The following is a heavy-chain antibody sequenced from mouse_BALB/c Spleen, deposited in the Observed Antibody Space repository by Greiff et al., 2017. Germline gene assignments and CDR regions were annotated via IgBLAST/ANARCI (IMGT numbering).Heavy chain of an antibody. CDR3: ATPITTVVATPFAY. V-gene: IGHV2-9*02. CDR2: IWAGGST. J-gene: IGHJ3*01. D-gene: IGHD1-1*01. Sequence: VQGVESGPGLVAPSQSLSITCTVSGFSLTSYGVHWVRQPPGKGLEWLGVIWAGGSTNYNSALMSRLSISKDNSKSQVFLKMNSLQTDDTAMYYCATPITTVVATPFAYWGQGTLVTVSA. CDR1: GFSLTSYG.